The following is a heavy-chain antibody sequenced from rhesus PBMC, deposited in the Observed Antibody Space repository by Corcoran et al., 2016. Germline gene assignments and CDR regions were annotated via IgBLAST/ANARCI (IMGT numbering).Heavy chain of an antibody. D-gene: IGHD3-3*01. V-gene: IGHV4-165*02. Sequence: QVQLQESGPGQVKPSETLSLTCSVSGGSISGHYCTWIRQPPGKGLEWIGYIGGRNVITYTNASLKSRVTISTDTSKNQFSLKLTSVTAADTAVYYCARFPGYYPNFDYWGQGVLVTVSS. CDR2: IGGRNVIT. CDR3: ARFPGYYPNFDY. J-gene: IGHJ4*01. CDR1: GGSISGHY.